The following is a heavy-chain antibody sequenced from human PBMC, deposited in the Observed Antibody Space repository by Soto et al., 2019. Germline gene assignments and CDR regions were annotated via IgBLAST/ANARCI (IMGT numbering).Heavy chain of an antibody. CDR3: ASDPVTMVRGVIITRKGFDY. V-gene: IGHV3-30-3*01. CDR2: ISYDGSNK. J-gene: IGHJ4*02. Sequence: QVQLVESGGGVVQPGRSLRLSCAASGFTFSSYAMHWVRQAPGKGLGWVAVISYDGSNKYYADSVKGRFTISRDNSKNTLYLQKNSLRAEDTAVYYCASDPVTMVRGVIITRKGFDYWGQGTLVTVSS. D-gene: IGHD3-10*01. CDR1: GFTFSSYA.